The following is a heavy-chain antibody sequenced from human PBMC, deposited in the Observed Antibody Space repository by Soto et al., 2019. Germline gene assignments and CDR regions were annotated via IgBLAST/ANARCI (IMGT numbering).Heavy chain of an antibody. D-gene: IGHD2-2*03. J-gene: IGHJ4*02. CDR2: INVYNGDI. Sequence: QVQLLQSGAEVQKPGASVKVSCKASGYIFNYYGISWVRQAPGQGLEWMGWINVYNGDIKFAEKFQDRVTMTTDTSTTTAYMELRSLRSDDTAVYYCARVDVAVVPAAMYCFDSWGQGTLVTVSS. CDR1: GYIFNYYG. V-gene: IGHV1-18*04. CDR3: ARVDVAVVPAAMYCFDS.